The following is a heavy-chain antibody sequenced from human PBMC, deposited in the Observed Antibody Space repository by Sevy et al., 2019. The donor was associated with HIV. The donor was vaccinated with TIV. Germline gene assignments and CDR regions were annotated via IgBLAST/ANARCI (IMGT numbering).Heavy chain of an antibody. Sequence: GGSLRLSCAASGFTFRSYSMHWVRQAPGKGLEWLTLISYDGRNTYYVDSVKTRFTISRDNSNNTLYLQMNSLRPEDTAVYYCARGSVSGIFFYYGLDIWGQGTTVTVSS. D-gene: IGHD1-20*01. CDR1: GFTFRSYS. J-gene: IGHJ6*02. CDR3: ARGSVSGIFFYYGLDI. V-gene: IGHV3-30*04. CDR2: ISYDGRNT.